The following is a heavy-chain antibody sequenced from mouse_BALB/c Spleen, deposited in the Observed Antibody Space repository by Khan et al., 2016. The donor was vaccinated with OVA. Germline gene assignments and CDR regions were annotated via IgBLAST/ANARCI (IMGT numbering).Heavy chain of an antibody. J-gene: IGHJ1*01. Sequence: EVQLQESGPGLVKPSQSLSLTCTVTGYSITSDYAWNWIRQFPGNKLEWMGYISYSGSTSYNPSLKGRISITRDTSKNQFFLQLNSVTTEDTATYYCARRYYYGHWYFDVWGAGTTVTVSS. V-gene: IGHV3-2*02. CDR3: ARRYYYGHWYFDV. D-gene: IGHD1-1*01. CDR2: ISYSGST. CDR1: GYSITSDYA.